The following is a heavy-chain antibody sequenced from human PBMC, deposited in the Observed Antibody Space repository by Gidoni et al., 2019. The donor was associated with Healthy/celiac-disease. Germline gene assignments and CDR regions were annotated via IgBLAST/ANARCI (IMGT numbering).Heavy chain of an antibody. CDR1: GFTFSSYG. CDR2: ISYDGSNK. CDR3: AKEWSGEGSTSSLRGFYYYYYMDV. Sequence: QVQLVESGGGVVQPGRSLRLSCAASGFTFSSYGMHWVRQAPGKGLEWVAVISYDGSNKYYADSVKGRFTISRDNSKNTLYLQMNSLRAEDTAVYYCAKEWSGEGSTSSLRGFYYYYYMDVWGKGTTVTVSS. V-gene: IGHV3-30*18. J-gene: IGHJ6*03. D-gene: IGHD2-2*01.